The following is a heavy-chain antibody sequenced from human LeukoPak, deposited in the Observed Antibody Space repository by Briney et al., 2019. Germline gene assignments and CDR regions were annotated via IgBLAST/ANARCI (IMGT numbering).Heavy chain of an antibody. CDR3: ARVKGVARAFDI. D-gene: IGHD3-16*01. CDR1: GFTVSSNY. V-gene: IGHV3-53*01. Sequence: GGSLRLSYAASGFTVSSNYMSWVRQAPGKGLEWVSVIYSGGSTYYADSVKGRFAISRDNSKNTLYLQMNSLRAEDTAVYYCARVKGVARAFDIWGQGTMVTVSS. CDR2: IYSGGST. J-gene: IGHJ3*02.